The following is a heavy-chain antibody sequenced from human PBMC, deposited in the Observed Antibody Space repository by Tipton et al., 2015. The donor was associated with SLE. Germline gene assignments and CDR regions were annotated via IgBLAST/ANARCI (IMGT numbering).Heavy chain of an antibody. V-gene: IGHV4-59*07. J-gene: IGHJ4*02. CDR3: ARSAGYGSNWAHFDY. D-gene: IGHD6-13*01. CDR1: GGSISSYY. CDR2: IYYSGST. Sequence: TLSLTCTVSGGSISSYYWRWIRQPPGKGLEWVGYIYYSGSTNYNPSLKSRVTISVDTSKNQFSLKLSSVTAADTAVYYCARSAGYGSNWAHFDYWGQGTLVTVSS.